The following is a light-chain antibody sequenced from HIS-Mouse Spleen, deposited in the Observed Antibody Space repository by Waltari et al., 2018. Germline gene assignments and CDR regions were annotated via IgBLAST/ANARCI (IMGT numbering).Light chain of an antibody. CDR2: EGS. CDR1: SSDVGGYNY. V-gene: IGLV2-23*01. Sequence: QSALTQPASVSGSPGQSITLSCPGTSSDVGGYNYVSWYQQHPGKAPKLMIYEGSKRPSGVASRFSGSKSSNTASLTISGLQAEDEDDYYCCSYAGSSTWVFGGGTKLTVL. J-gene: IGLJ3*02. CDR3: CSYAGSSTWV.